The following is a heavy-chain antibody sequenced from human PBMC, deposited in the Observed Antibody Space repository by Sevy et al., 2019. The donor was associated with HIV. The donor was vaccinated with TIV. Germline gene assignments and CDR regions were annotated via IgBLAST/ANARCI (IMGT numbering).Heavy chain of an antibody. CDR2: IWYDGRNP. V-gene: IGHV3-33*01. J-gene: IGHJ3*02. CDR1: GFTFSSHG. D-gene: IGHD3-22*01. CDR3: ARDGVTWYESSGFDAFDI. Sequence: GGSVGLSCAASGFTFSSHGMHWVRQAPGKGLEWVTVIWYDGRNPYYADSVKGRFTNSRDNSKNMLYLQMNSLRAEDRAVYYCARDGVTWYESSGFDAFDIWGQGTMVTVSS.